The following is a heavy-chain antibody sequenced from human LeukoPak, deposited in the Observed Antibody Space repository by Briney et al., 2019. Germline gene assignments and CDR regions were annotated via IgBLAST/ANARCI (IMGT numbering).Heavy chain of an antibody. CDR2: IYDRGPA. Sequence: SETLSLTCTVSGYAITSGGFSWNWIRQPPGKGWEWIGCIYDRGPAYYNPSRKSRFTISVDRPKNQFFLNVTSLTAADTAVYYCARSRQASGLFNSWGQGTLVVVSS. CDR1: GYAITSGGFS. V-gene: IGHV4-30-2*01. D-gene: IGHD3-10*01. J-gene: IGHJ5*01. CDR3: ARSRQASGLFNS.